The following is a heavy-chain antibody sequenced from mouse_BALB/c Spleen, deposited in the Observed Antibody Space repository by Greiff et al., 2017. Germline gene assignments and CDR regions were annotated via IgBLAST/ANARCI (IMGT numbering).Heavy chain of an antibody. D-gene: IGHD1-3*01. Sequence: EVHLVESGGGLVQPGGSLKLSCAASGFTFSSYTMSWVRQTPEKRLEWVAYISNGGGSTYYPDTVKGRFTISRDNAKNTLYLQMSSLKSEDTAMYYCARHSGNRYYFDYWGQGTTLTVSS. CDR1: GFTFSSYT. CDR2: ISNGGGST. J-gene: IGHJ2*01. CDR3: ARHSGNRYYFDY. V-gene: IGHV5-12-2*01.